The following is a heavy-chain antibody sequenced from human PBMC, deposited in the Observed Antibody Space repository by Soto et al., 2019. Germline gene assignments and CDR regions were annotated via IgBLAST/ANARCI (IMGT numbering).Heavy chain of an antibody. J-gene: IGHJ4*02. V-gene: IGHV1-2*02. Sequence: ASVKVSCKASGYTFTGHYIHWVRQAPEQGPEWMGEIGPESGATRYAQKFQGRVTMTRDTSITTVYMELRNLSPDDTAVYYCGRGRSGQIVVFYWGQGTPVTVSS. CDR1: GYTFTGHY. CDR2: IGPESGAT. D-gene: IGHD1-26*01. CDR3: GRGRSGQIVVFY.